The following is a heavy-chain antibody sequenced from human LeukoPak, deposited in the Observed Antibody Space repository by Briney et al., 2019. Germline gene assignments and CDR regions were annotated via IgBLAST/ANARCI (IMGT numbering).Heavy chain of an antibody. Sequence: SQTLSLTCAVSGGSISSGGYSWSWIRQPPGKGLEWIGYITYSGSTNYNPSLRSRVTISINTSRNQFSLKLSSVTAADTAIYYCARTYYYFPGSSSGSYNFDYWGQGTPVTVSS. CDR2: ITYSGST. J-gene: IGHJ4*02. D-gene: IGHD3-10*01. CDR3: ARTYYYFPGSSSGSYNFDY. CDR1: GGSISSGGYS. V-gene: IGHV4-61*08.